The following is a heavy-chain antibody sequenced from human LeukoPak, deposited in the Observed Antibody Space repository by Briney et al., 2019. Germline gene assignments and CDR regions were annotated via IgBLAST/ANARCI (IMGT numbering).Heavy chain of an antibody. D-gene: IGHD6-19*01. V-gene: IGHV3-7*01. CDR2: IKQDGSEK. Sequence: PGGSLRISCAASGFTFSSYWMSWVRQAPGKGLEWVANIKQDGSEKYYVDSVKGRFTISRDNAKDSLSLQMNSLRAEDTAVYYCAREMAMAVAGISWFDPWGQGTLVTVSS. J-gene: IGHJ5*02. CDR1: GFTFSSYW. CDR3: AREMAMAVAGISWFDP.